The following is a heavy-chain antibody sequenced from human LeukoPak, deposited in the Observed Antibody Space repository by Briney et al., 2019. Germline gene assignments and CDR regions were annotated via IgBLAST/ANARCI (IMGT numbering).Heavy chain of an antibody. V-gene: IGHV4-34*01. Sequence: SETLSLTCAVYGGSFSRYCWSWIRQPPGKGLEWIGEINHSGSTNYNPSLKSRVTISVDTSKNQFSLKLSSVTAADTAVYYCARGRTMVRGVTFHYWGQGTLVTVSS. CDR2: INHSGST. CDR1: GGSFSRYC. D-gene: IGHD3-10*01. CDR3: ARGRTMVRGVTFHY. J-gene: IGHJ4*02.